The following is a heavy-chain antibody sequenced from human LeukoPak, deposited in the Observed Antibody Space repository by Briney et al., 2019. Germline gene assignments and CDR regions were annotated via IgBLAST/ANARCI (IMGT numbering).Heavy chain of an antibody. CDR2: IKRKSDGGTS. CDR3: VTGSRSNWWGAFDM. CDR1: GFTLNNVW. Sequence: GGSLRLSCAASGFTLNNVWMSWVRQAPGKGLEGVGRIKRKSDGGTSDYPAPVKGRFTISRDDSKNTLYLQMDSLRTEDTAVYYCVTGSRSNWWGAFDMWGQGTMVTVSS. V-gene: IGHV3-15*01. D-gene: IGHD2-8*02. J-gene: IGHJ3*02.